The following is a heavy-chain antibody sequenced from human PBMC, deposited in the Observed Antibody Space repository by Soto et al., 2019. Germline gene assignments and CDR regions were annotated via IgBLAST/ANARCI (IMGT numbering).Heavy chain of an antibody. CDR2: ISSSSYI. D-gene: IGHD3-22*01. CDR3: ARDYYDSSGYLSAEYFQH. Sequence: GGSLRLSCAASGFTFSSYSMNWVRQAPGKGLEWVSSISSSSYIYYADSVKGRFTISRDNAKNSLYLQMNSLRAEDTAVYYCARDYYDSSGYLSAEYFQHWGQGTLVTVSS. V-gene: IGHV3-21*01. J-gene: IGHJ1*01. CDR1: GFTFSSYS.